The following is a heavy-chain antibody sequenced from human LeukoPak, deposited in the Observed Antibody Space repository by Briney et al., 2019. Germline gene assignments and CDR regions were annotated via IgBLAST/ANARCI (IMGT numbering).Heavy chain of an antibody. V-gene: IGHV1-2*02. CDR3: ARDEGNTHNQLDY. Sequence: SVRPSCKASGFTFDNFSMNWVRQAPGQGPEWVGWINGNDGSTKYAQTFQGSFIMTRVTAISTVYMDLSGLRPDDTAIYYCARDEGNTHNQLDYWGQGTLVTVS. CDR2: INGNDGST. J-gene: IGHJ4*02. D-gene: IGHD1-14*01. CDR1: GFTFDNFS.